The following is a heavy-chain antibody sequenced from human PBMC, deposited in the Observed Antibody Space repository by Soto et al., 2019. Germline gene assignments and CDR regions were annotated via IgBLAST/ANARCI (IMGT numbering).Heavy chain of an antibody. Sequence: HPGGSLRLSCAASGFTFSSYGMHWVRQAPGKGLEWVAVIWYDGSNKYYADSVKGRFTISRDNSKNTLYLQMNSLRAEDTAVYYCARDLGYSSSSGYYYYGMDVWGQATTVTVSS. CDR3: ARDLGYSSSSGYYYYGMDV. CDR2: IWYDGSNK. D-gene: IGHD6-6*01. CDR1: GFTFSSYG. V-gene: IGHV3-33*01. J-gene: IGHJ6*02.